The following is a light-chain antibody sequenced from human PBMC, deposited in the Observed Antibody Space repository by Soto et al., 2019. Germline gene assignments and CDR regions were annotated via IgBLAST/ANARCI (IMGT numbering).Light chain of an antibody. V-gene: IGLV1-40*01. J-gene: IGLJ2*01. Sequence: QSVLTQPPSVSGAPGQRVTISCTGSSSNIGAGYAVHWYQRLPGTAPKLLISNDNNRPSGVPDRFSGSKSGTSASLAITGLQAEDEADYYCQSYDNSHDWDVVFGGGTKVTVL. CDR2: NDN. CDR1: SSNIGAGYA. CDR3: QSYDNSHDWDVV.